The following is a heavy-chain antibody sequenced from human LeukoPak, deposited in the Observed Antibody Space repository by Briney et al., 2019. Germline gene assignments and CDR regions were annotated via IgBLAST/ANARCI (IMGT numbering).Heavy chain of an antibody. V-gene: IGHV4-34*01. D-gene: IGHD3-22*01. Sequence: PSETLSLTCAVYGGSFSAYYWSWIRQPPGKGLEWIGEINHSGSTNYNPSLKSRVTISVDTSKNQFSLKLSSVTAADTAVYYCARDPMIEAFDIWGQGTMVTVSS. CDR2: INHSGST. CDR3: ARDPMIEAFDI. J-gene: IGHJ3*02. CDR1: GGSFSAYY.